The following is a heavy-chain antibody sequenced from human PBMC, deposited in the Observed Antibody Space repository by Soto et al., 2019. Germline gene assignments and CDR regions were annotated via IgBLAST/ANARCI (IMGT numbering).Heavy chain of an antibody. J-gene: IGHJ6*02. Sequence: GGSLRLSCAASGFTFSNAWMNWVRQAPGKGLEWVGRIKSKTDGGTTDYAAPVKGRFTISRDDSKNTLYLQMNSLKTEDTAVYYCTTGFWPYYGGNPRQKASYYYGMDVWGQGTTVTVSS. V-gene: IGHV3-15*07. CDR3: TTGFWPYYGGNPRQKASYYYGMDV. CDR2: IKSKTDGGTT. CDR1: GFTFSNAW. D-gene: IGHD4-17*01.